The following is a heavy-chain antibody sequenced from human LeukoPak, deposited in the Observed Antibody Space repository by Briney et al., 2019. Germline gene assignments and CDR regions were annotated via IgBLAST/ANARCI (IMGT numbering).Heavy chain of an antibody. CDR1: GFTVSSNY. CDR2: IYSGGST. Sequence: GGSLRLSCAASGFTVSSNYMSWVRQAPGKGLEWVSVIYSGGSTYYADSVKGRFTISRDNSKNTLYLQMNSLRAEDTAVYYCAKEEGGYSYGATFDYWGQGTLVTVSS. V-gene: IGHV3-66*01. CDR3: AKEEGGYSYGATFDY. J-gene: IGHJ4*02. D-gene: IGHD5-18*01.